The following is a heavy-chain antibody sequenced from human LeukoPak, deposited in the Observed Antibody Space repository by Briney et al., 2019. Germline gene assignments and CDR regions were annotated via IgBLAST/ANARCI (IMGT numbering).Heavy chain of an antibody. Sequence: GESLKISCEGSGYRFTTYWIGWVRQMPGKGLEWMGVIYPGDSDTTYSPSFQGQVTISADKSNNTAYLQWSSLKASDTATYYCARRAHYNYGLDVWGQGTTVTVSS. CDR1: GYRFTTYW. J-gene: IGHJ6*02. CDR3: ARRAHYNYGLDV. V-gene: IGHV5-51*01. CDR2: IYPGDSDT.